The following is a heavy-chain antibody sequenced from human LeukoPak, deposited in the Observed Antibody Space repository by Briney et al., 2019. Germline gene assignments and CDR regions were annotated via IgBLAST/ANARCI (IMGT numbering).Heavy chain of an antibody. CDR2: IRADGGRT. V-gene: IGHV3-43*02. Sequence: PGGSLRLSCAASGFTFGDYAMHWVRQAPGKGLEWVSLIRADGGRTYYADSVNGRFTISRDNAKNSLSLQMNSLRAEDAAIYYCARGDRLTTLDCWGQGTLVTVS. CDR3: ARGDRLTTLDC. CDR1: GFTFGDYA. D-gene: IGHD3-16*01. J-gene: IGHJ4*02.